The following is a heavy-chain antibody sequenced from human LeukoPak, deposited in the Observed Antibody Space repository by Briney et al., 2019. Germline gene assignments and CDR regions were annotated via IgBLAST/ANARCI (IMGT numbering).Heavy chain of an antibody. J-gene: IGHJ2*01. CDR1: GGSISSSNYY. CDR3: ARDGEENYDSNWYFDL. V-gene: IGHV4-39*07. D-gene: IGHD3-22*01. Sequence: SETLSLTCTVSGGSISSSNYYWGWIRQPPGKGLEWIGSIYYSGSTYYNPSLKSRVTISVDTSKNQFSLKLSSVTAADTAVYYCARDGEENYDSNWYFDLWGRGTLVTVSS. CDR2: IYYSGST.